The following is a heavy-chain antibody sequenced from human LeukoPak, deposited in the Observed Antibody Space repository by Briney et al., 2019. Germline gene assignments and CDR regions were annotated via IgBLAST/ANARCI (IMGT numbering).Heavy chain of an antibody. J-gene: IGHJ4*02. CDR2: IIPIFGIA. D-gene: IGHD6-19*01. CDR3: ARDGGYSSGWYLDY. CDR1: GGTFSSYA. V-gene: IGHV1-69*04. Sequence: SVKVSCKASGGTFSSYAISWVRQAPGQGLEWMGRIIPIFGIANYAQKFQGRVTITADKSTSTAYMEPSSLRSEDTAVYYCARDGGYSSGWYLDYWGQGTLVTVSS.